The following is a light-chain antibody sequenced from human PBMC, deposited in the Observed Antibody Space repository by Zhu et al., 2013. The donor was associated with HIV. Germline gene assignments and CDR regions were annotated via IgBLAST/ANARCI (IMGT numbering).Light chain of an antibody. Sequence: DIQMTQSPSSLSASVGDRVTITCQASQDISNYLNWYQQKPGKAPKLLIYDASVLQTGVPSRFSGSGSGTHFTLTISSLQPDDIGTYHCQQYDNQPFTFGPGTKVQIK. CDR2: DAS. CDR3: QQYDNQPFT. J-gene: IGKJ3*01. V-gene: IGKV1-33*01. CDR1: QDISNY.